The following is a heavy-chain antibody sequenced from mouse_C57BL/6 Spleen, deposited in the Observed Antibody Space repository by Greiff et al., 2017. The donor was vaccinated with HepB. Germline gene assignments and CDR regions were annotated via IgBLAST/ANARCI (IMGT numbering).Heavy chain of an antibody. J-gene: IGHJ1*03. CDR2: IYPSDSET. D-gene: IGHD1-1*01. V-gene: IGHV1-61*01. CDR3: ARSVDYGSSPYWYFDF. CDR1: GYTFTSYW. Sequence: QVQLQQPGAELVRPGSSVKLSCKASGYTFTSYWMDWVKQRPGQGLEWIGNIYPSDSETHYNQKFKDKATLTVDKSSSKAYMQLSSLTSEGSAVYYCARSVDYGSSPYWYFDFWGTGTTVTVSS.